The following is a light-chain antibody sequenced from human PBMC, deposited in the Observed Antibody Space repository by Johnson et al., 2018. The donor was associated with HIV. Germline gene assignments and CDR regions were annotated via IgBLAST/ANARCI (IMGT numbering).Light chain of an antibody. V-gene: IGLV1-51*02. CDR2: KNN. CDR3: GTWDSSLSAGV. CDR1: SSNIGNNY. Sequence: QSVLTQPPSVSAAPGQKVTISCSGSSSNIGNNYVSWYQQLPGTPPKLLIFKNNERPSGIPDRFSGSKSGTSATLGITGLQTGDEADYYCGTWDSSLSAGVFGTGAKVTVL. J-gene: IGLJ1*01.